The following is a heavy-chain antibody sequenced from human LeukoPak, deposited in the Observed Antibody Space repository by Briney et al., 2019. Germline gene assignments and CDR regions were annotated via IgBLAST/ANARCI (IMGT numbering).Heavy chain of an antibody. Sequence: GGSLRPSCAASGFTFSCLAMRWVRQAPGKGLECVSSICGSGGNTEYADSVKGRFTISRDDSKNTLYLQMNTLRAEDTAIYYCATSTGFFPTYFDRWFDSWGQGTLVTVSS. CDR2: ICGSGGNT. D-gene: IGHD1-1*01. J-gene: IGHJ5*01. CDR1: GFTFSCLA. CDR3: ATSTGFFPTYFDRWFDS. V-gene: IGHV3-23*01.